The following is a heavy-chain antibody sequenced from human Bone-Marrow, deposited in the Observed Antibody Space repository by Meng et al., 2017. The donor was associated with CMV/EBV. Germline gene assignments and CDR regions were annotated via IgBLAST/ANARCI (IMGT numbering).Heavy chain of an antibody. CDR3: AKSLATYCADY. D-gene: IGHD2-21*01. CDR2: ISWNSGSI. V-gene: IGHV3-9*01. CDR1: GFTFDDYA. J-gene: IGHJ4*02. Sequence: SLKISCAASGFTFDDYAMHWVRQAPGKGLEWVSGISWNSGSIGYADSVKGRFTISRDNAKNSLYLQMNSLRAEDTAVYYCAKSLATYCADYWGQGTLVTVSS.